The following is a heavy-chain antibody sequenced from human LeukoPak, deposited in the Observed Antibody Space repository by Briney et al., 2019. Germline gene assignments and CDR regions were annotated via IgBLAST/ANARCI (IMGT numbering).Heavy chain of an antibody. D-gene: IGHD6-13*01. CDR3: ARTDSPPLYSSSWYGNAFDI. Sequence: ASVKVSCKASGYTFTNYYIHWVRQAPGQGLEWMGWINPNSGGTNYAQKFQGRVTMTRDTSISTAYMELSRLRSDDTAIYYCARTDSPPLYSSSWYGNAFDIWGQGTVVTVSS. V-gene: IGHV1-2*02. J-gene: IGHJ3*02. CDR1: GYTFTNYY. CDR2: INPNSGGT.